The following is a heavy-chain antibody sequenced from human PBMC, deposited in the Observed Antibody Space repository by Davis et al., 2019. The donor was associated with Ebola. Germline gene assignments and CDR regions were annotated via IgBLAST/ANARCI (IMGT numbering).Heavy chain of an antibody. Sequence: GESLKISCAASGFTFSTYSMRWVRQAPGKGLEWGSSISSDSDYIYYADSAKGRFTISRDNAKNSLYLQMNSLRAEDTAVYYCARDRPLDFFFGDYYGMDVWGQGTTVTVSS. CDR2: ISSDSDYI. CDR3: ARDRPLDFFFGDYYGMDV. J-gene: IGHJ6*02. D-gene: IGHD3-16*01. V-gene: IGHV3-21*01. CDR1: GFTFSTYS.